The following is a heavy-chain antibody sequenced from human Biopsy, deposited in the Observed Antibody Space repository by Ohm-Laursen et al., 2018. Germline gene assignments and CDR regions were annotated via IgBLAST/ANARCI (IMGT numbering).Heavy chain of an antibody. CDR3: AKHGSGWTGDDALHI. Sequence: SETLSLTCSVSGDSINSSYWSWIRQPPGKGLEWIGFISNSGSTSNNPSLKSRITISVDTSKNQISLKVTSVTAADTAVYYCAKHGSGWTGDDALHIWGQGTMVTVSS. CDR1: GDSINSSY. CDR2: ISNSGST. J-gene: IGHJ3*02. D-gene: IGHD6-19*01. V-gene: IGHV4-59*08.